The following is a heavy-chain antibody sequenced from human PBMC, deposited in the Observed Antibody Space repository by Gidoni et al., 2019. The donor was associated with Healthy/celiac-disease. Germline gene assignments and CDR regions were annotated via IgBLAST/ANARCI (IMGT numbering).Heavy chain of an antibody. J-gene: IGHJ4*02. CDR2: RSYEGSNK. D-gene: IGHD6-19*01. CDR3: ANGGEEQWQLERVLDY. V-gene: IGHV3-30*18. Sequence: QVQLVESGGGVVQPGRSLRLSCAASGFPFRGYGMHWVRQAPGKGLEWVEGRSYEGSNKYYADSVKDRFTISRDNSKNTLYLKMNSLRAEDTAVYYCANGGEEQWQLERVLDYWGQGTLVTVSS. CDR1: GFPFRGYG.